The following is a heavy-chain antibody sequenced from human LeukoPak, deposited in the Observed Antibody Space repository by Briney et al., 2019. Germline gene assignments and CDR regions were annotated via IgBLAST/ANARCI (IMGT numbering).Heavy chain of an antibody. J-gene: IGHJ5*02. V-gene: IGHV3-21*01. CDR3: ARVGVVVITSSWWFDP. CDR1: GATFSSYS. Sequence: GGSLRLSCAASGATFSSYSMNWVRQAPGKGLEWVSSISSSSSYIYYADSVKGRFTISRDNAKNSLYLQMNSLRAEDTAVYYCARVGVVVITSSWWFDPWGQGTLVTVSS. D-gene: IGHD3-22*01. CDR2: ISSSSSYI.